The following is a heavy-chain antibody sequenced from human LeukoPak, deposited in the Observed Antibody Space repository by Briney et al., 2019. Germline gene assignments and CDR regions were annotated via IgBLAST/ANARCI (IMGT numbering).Heavy chain of an antibody. D-gene: IGHD3-3*01. J-gene: IGHJ5*02. CDR3: ARHQPDDYDFWSGLNWFDP. Sequence: SETLSLTCAVYGGSFSGYYWSWIRQPPGKGLEWIGEINHSGYTNYNPSLKSRVTISVDTSKNQFSLKLSSVTAADTAVYYCARHQPDDYDFWSGLNWFDPWGQGTLVTVSS. CDR2: INHSGYT. V-gene: IGHV4-34*01. CDR1: GGSFSGYY.